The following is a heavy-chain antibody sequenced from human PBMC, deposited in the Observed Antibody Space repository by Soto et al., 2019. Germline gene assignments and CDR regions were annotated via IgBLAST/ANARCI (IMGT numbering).Heavy chain of an antibody. D-gene: IGHD1-26*01. CDR1: GGSISGNYNY. Sequence: SETLSLTCTVSGGSISGNYNYWGWIRQPPGKGLEWIGSIYYSGSTYYNPSLKSRVTISVDTSKNHFSLKLSSVTAADTAVYYCATQEVGGSYVYTFDPWGQGTLVTVSS. J-gene: IGHJ5*02. V-gene: IGHV4-39*02. CDR3: ATQEVGGSYVYTFDP. CDR2: IYYSGST.